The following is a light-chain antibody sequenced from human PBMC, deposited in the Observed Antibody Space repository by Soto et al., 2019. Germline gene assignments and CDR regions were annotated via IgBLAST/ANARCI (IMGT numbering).Light chain of an antibody. Sequence: EIVMTQSPATLSVSPGERATLSCRASQSVSSNLAWYQQKPGQAPRLLIYGASTRATGIPARFSGSGSGTVFTRTNSSLQSEDCAVYYCQQYNNWPWTFGQGTKVEIK. CDR3: QQYNNWPWT. CDR1: QSVSSN. V-gene: IGKV3-15*01. J-gene: IGKJ1*01. CDR2: GAS.